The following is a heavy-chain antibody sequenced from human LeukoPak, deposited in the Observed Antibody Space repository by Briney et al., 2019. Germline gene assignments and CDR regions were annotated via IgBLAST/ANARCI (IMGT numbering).Heavy chain of an antibody. CDR1: GFTFSNAW. D-gene: IGHD6-19*01. Sequence: GGSLRLSCAASGFTFSNAWMSWVRQAPGKGLEWVGRIKSKTDGWTTDYAAPVKGRFTISRDDSKNTLYLQMNSLKTEDTAVYYCTTESHSSGWYYYFDYWGQGTLVTVSS. CDR2: IKSKTDGWTT. J-gene: IGHJ4*02. V-gene: IGHV3-15*01. CDR3: TTESHSSGWYYYFDY.